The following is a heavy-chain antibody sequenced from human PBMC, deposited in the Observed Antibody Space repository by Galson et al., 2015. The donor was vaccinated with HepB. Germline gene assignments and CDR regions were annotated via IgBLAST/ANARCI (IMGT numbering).Heavy chain of an antibody. Sequence: SVKVSCKASGYTFTSYDINWVRQATGQGLEWMGWMNPNSGNTGYAQKFQGRVTMTRNTSISTAYMELSSLRSEDTAVYYCARANWGSWANYYYYGMDVWGQGTMVTVSS. D-gene: IGHD7-27*01. CDR1: GYTFTSYD. CDR2: MNPNSGNT. V-gene: IGHV1-8*01. CDR3: ARANWGSWANYYYYGMDV. J-gene: IGHJ6*02.